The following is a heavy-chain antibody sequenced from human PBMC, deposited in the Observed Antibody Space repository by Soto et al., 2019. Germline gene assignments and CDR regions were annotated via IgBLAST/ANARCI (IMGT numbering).Heavy chain of an antibody. V-gene: IGHV4-31*03. CDR3: ARDVSDRWRGYYFDY. Sequence: QVQLQESGPGLVKPSQTLSLTCTVSGGSISSGGYYWSWIRQHPGKGLEWIGYIYYSGSTYYNPSLKSRVTISGDTSKNQFSLKLSSVTAADTAVYYCARDVSDRWRGYYFDYWGQGTLVTVSS. J-gene: IGHJ4*02. CDR2: IYYSGST. CDR1: GGSISSGGYY. D-gene: IGHD3-3*01.